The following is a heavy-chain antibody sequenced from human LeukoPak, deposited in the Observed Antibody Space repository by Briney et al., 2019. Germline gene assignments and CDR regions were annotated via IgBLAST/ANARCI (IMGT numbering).Heavy chain of an antibody. Sequence: PSGTLSLTCAVSGAXISSTTNWWSWVRQPPGKGLEWIGEIHQSGSTNYNPSLKSRVTISVDKPKNQFSLKLSSVTPADTAVYYCARARVPYAYYFDSWGQGALVTVSS. CDR2: IHQSGST. J-gene: IGHJ4*02. CDR3: ARARVPYAYYFDS. V-gene: IGHV4-4*02. D-gene: IGHD2-2*01. CDR1: GAXISSTTNW.